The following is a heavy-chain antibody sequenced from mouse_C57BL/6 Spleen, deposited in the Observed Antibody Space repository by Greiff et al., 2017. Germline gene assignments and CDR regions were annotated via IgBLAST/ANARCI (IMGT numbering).Heavy chain of an antibody. Sequence: VQLQQSGPELVKPGASVKISCKASGYAFSSSWMNWVKQRPGKGLEWIGRIYPGDGDTNYNGKFKGKATLTADKFSSTAYMQLSSLTSEDSAVYFCAREGWLKYFDVWGTGTTVTVSS. V-gene: IGHV1-82*01. J-gene: IGHJ1*03. CDR3: AREGWLKYFDV. CDR1: GYAFSSSW. D-gene: IGHD2-3*01. CDR2: IYPGDGDT.